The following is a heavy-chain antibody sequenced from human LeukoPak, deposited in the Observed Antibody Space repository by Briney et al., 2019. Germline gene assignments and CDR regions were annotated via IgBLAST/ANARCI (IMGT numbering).Heavy chain of an antibody. J-gene: IGHJ4*02. CDR1: GFTFSSYA. Sequence: GGSLRLSCAASGFTFSSYAMSWVRQAPGKGLEWVSAISGSGGSTYYADSVKGRFTISRDNSKNTLYLQMNSLRAEDTAVYYCAKVPMTTVTTTALYFDYWGQGTLVTVSS. V-gene: IGHV3-23*01. D-gene: IGHD4-17*01. CDR3: AKVPMTTVTTTALYFDY. CDR2: ISGSGGST.